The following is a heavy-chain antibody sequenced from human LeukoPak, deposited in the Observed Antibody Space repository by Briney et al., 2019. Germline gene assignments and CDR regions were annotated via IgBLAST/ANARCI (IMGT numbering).Heavy chain of an antibody. CDR2: INSDGSST. V-gene: IGHV3-74*01. J-gene: IGHJ2*01. D-gene: IGHD3-22*01. CDR1: GFTFSSYW. Sequence: HSGGSLRLSCAASGFTFSSYWMHWVRQAPGKGLVWVSRINSDGSSTTYADSVKGRFTISRDNSKNTLYLQMNSLRAEDTAVYYCAKDANYDSSGYYYWYFDLWGRGTLVTVSS. CDR3: AKDANYDSSGYYYWYFDL.